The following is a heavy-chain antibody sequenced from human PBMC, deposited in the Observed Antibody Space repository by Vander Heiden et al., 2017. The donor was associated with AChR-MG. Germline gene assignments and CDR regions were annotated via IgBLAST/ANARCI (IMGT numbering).Heavy chain of an antibody. CDR3: AKVVRLVPAVPLDV. V-gene: IGHV3-23*01. CDR2: ISTTGHAT. CDR1: GFPLSSFG. Sequence: QLLESGGGLAQPGGSLRLSCVASGFPLSSFGMSWVRQAPGKGLEWVGHISTTGHATYYADSVKGRFTISRDNSNNTLFLQMNSLRADDTAIYYCAKVVRLVPAVPLDVWGQGTTVTVSS. D-gene: IGHD2-2*01. J-gene: IGHJ6*02.